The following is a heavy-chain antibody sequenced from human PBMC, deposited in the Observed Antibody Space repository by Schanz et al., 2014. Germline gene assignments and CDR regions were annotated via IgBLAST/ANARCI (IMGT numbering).Heavy chain of an antibody. V-gene: IGHV1-69*02. J-gene: IGHJ4*02. CDR3: AIHYGDRPL. D-gene: IGHD4-17*01. CDR2: IIPILDKT. Sequence: QVQLVQSGAEVMKPGSSVKVSCKASGGTFSSSTLTWVRQAPGQGLEWMGRIIPILDKTNYAQNFQGRVTMTRDTSLKTAYMEMTDLKFEDAGLYYCAIHYGDRPLWGQGTLIAVSS. CDR1: GGTFSSST.